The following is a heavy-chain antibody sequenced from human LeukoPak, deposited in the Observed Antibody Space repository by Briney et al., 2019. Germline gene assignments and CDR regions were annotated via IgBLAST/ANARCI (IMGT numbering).Heavy chain of an antibody. CDR1: GFTFSSYA. CDR2: ISGSGGST. Sequence: GGSLRLSCAASGFTFSSYAMSWVRQAPGKGLEWVSAISGSGGSTYYADSVKGRFTISRDNSKNTLYLQMNSLRAEDTAVYCCAKLALYYYDSSGYQGYWGQGTLVTVSS. D-gene: IGHD3-22*01. V-gene: IGHV3-23*01. CDR3: AKLALYYYDSSGYQGY. J-gene: IGHJ4*02.